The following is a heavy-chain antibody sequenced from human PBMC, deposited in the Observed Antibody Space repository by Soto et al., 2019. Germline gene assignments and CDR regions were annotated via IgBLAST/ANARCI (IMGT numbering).Heavy chain of an antibody. CDR3: ARHLPYGSGSYSAFDI. CDR2: IYHSGRT. V-gene: IGHV4-4*02. D-gene: IGHD3-10*01. Sequence: PSETLSLTCAVSGGSISSSNWWSWVRQPPGKGLEWIGEIYHSGRTNYNPSLKSRVTISVDKSKILFSLKLTSVTAADTAVYYCARHLPYGSGSYSAFDIWGQGTMVT. J-gene: IGHJ3*02. CDR1: GGSISSSNW.